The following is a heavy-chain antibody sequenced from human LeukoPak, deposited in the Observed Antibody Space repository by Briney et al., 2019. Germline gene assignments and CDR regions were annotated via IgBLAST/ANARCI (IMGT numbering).Heavy chain of an antibody. CDR3: ARGPPRGRPSRGITMASAYFDY. J-gene: IGHJ4*02. D-gene: IGHD3-10*01. CDR1: GGSFSGYY. V-gene: IGHV4-34*01. CDR2: INHSGST. Sequence: SETLSLTCAVYGGSFSGYYRSWIRQPPGKGLEWIGEINHSGSTNYNPSLKSRVTISVDTSKNQFSLKLSSVTAADTAVYYCARGPPRGRPSRGITMASAYFDYWGQGTLVTVSS.